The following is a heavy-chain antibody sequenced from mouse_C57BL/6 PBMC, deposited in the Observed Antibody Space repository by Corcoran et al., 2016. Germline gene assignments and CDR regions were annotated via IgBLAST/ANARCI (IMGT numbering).Heavy chain of an antibody. J-gene: IGHJ2*01. D-gene: IGHD3-3*01. CDR2: IYPGDGDT. CDR1: GYAFSSYW. CDR3: ARKGLYYFDY. Sequence: QVQLQQSGAELVKPGASVKISCKASGYAFSSYWMNWVKQRPGKGLEWIGQIYPGDGDTNYNGKFKGKATLTADKSSSTAYMQLSSLPSEDYAVYFFARKGLYYFDYWGQGTTLTFSS. V-gene: IGHV1-80*01.